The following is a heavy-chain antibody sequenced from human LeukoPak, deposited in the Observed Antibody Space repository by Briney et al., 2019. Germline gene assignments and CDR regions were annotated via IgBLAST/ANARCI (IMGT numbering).Heavy chain of an antibody. Sequence: GESLKISCKSSGYTFTHDWIGWVRQMPGKGLEWMGIIYPRDSTTRYSPAFEGQVTISVDKSITTAYLQWSSLKASDTAMYYCARRAIIQGTSALDFWGQGTVVIVSS. J-gene: IGHJ4*02. CDR3: ARRAIIQGTSALDF. V-gene: IGHV5-51*01. CDR2: IYPRDSTT. D-gene: IGHD3-3*01. CDR1: GYTFTHDW.